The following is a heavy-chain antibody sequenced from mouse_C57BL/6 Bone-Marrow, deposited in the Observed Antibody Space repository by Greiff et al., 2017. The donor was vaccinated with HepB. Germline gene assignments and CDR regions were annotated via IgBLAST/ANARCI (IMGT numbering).Heavy chain of an antibody. Sequence: QVQLQQPGAELVKPGASVKLSCKASGYTFTSYWMHWVKQRPGRGLESIGRIDPNSGGTKYNEKFKSKATLTVDKPSSTAYMQLSSLTSEDSAVYYCARAGRDYGNYVAWFAYWGQGTLVTVSA. CDR2: IDPNSGGT. J-gene: IGHJ3*01. V-gene: IGHV1-72*01. CDR3: ARAGRDYGNYVAWFAY. D-gene: IGHD2-1*01. CDR1: GYTFTSYW.